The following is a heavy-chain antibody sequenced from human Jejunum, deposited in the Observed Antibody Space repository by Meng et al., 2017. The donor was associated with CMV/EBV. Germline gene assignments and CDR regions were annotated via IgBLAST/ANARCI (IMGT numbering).Heavy chain of an antibody. J-gene: IGHJ4*02. V-gene: IGHV3-30*02. CDR2: LRFDGINK. D-gene: IGHD6-19*01. CDR3: AKSSGWLADS. CDR1: GVTPGFTLNNYR. Sequence: VWVVESWRGVGQGRWSLRLSCVGSGVTPGFTLNNYRLHWVRQAPDKGLEWVALLRFDGINKYYADSVKRRFTFSRDTSKKPLYLQMDILREEDTAVYYCAKSSGWLADSWGQGTLVTVSS.